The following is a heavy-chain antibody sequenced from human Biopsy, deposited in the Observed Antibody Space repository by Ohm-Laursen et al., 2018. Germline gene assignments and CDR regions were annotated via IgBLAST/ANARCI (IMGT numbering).Heavy chain of an antibody. CDR2: VFRNEAT. Sequence: TLSLTCNVSDGSINDYFWSWVRQPAGKGLEWIGRVFRNEATNYNPSLKGRVTMSIDRSKSQFSLTLRSVTAADTAVYSCTNSLGGAYWGPGILVTVSS. V-gene: IGHV4-4*07. CDR1: DGSINDYF. J-gene: IGHJ4*02. CDR3: TNSLGGAY. D-gene: IGHD3-10*01.